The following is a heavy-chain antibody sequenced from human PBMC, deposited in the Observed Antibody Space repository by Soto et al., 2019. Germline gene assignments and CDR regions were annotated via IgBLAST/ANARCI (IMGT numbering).Heavy chain of an antibody. D-gene: IGHD4-17*01. CDR1: SDSISSSYW. Sequence: QVQLQESGPGLVKPSGTLSLTCAVSSDSISSSYWWSWVRQSPGKGLEWIGEISSSGSTNYNPSLKSRVTISVDRSKSQFSLKLSSVTAADTAVYYCARTRGLLTYYYYMDVWCKGTTVTVSS. J-gene: IGHJ6*03. CDR3: ARTRGLLTYYYYMDV. CDR2: ISSSGST. V-gene: IGHV4-4*02.